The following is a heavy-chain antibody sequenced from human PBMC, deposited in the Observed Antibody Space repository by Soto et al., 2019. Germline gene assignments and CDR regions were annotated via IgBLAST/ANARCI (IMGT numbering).Heavy chain of an antibody. Sequence: GGSLRLSCAASGFTFSSYAMSWVRQAPGKGLEWVSAISGSGGSTYYADSVKGRFTISRDNSKNTLYLQMNSLRAEDTAVYYCAKEWNGWASYWGANFDYWGQGTLVTVSS. CDR2: ISGSGGST. J-gene: IGHJ4*02. V-gene: IGHV3-23*01. CDR1: GFTFSSYA. CDR3: AKEWNGWASYWGANFDY. D-gene: IGHD6-19*01.